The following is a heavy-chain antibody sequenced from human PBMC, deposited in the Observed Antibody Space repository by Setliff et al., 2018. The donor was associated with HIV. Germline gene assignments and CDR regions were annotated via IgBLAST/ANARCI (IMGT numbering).Heavy chain of an antibody. D-gene: IGHD2-15*01. V-gene: IGHV4-59*08. CDR2: IYSSGST. CDR3: ARRVVLAAAFDY. CDR1: GDSISGFY. J-gene: IGHJ4*02. Sequence: KLSETLSLTCTVSGDSISGFYWSWIRQPPGKGLECIGYIYSSGSTNYNPSLKSRVTMSVDTSKNQFSLELRSVTAADTAVYYCARRVVLAAAFDYWGQGALVTVSS.